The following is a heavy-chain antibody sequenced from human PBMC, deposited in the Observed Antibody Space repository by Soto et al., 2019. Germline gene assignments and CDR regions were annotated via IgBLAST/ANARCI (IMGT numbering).Heavy chain of an antibody. V-gene: IGHV4-59*01. CDR3: AGLYSSSPFFNY. J-gene: IGHJ4*02. CDR1: GGPISSYY. Sequence: TLSLTCTVSGGPISSYYWSWIRQPPGKGLEWIGFIYYSGNTNYNPSLKSRVTMSVDTSKNQFSLKLSSVTAADTAVYYCAGLYSSSPFFNYWGQGTLVTVSS. D-gene: IGHD6-6*01. CDR2: IYYSGNT.